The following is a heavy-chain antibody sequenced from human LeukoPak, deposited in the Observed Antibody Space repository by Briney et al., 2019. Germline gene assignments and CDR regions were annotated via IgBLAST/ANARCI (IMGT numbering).Heavy chain of an antibody. V-gene: IGHV4-30-4*01. CDR1: GGSISSGDYY. D-gene: IGHD1-1*01. CDR2: IYYSGST. CDR3: ARDSGSSGLRNWNDNAFDI. J-gene: IGHJ3*02. Sequence: PSETLSLTCTVSGGSISSGDYYWSWIRQPPGKGLEWIGYIYYSGSTYYNPSLKGRVTISVDTSKNQFSLKLSSVTAADTAVYYCARDSGSSGLRNWNDNAFDIWGQGTMVTVSS.